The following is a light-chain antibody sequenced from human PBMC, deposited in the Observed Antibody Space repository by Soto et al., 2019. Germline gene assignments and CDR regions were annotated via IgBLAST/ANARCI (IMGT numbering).Light chain of an antibody. J-gene: IGKJ5*01. CDR1: QSVSRN. CDR3: QQYNNWPPIT. V-gene: IGKV3-15*01. CDR2: GAS. Sequence: EIVGTQSPATLSVSPGERATLSCMTSQSVSRNLAWYQQKPGQAPRLLIYGASTRATGISARFSGSGSGTEFTLTISSLQSEDFAVYYCQQYNNWPPITFGQGTRLEIK.